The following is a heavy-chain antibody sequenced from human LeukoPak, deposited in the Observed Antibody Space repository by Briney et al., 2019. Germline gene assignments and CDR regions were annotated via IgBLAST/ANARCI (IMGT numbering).Heavy chain of an antibody. CDR3: ARESTISGIAVAHDAFDI. CDR2: INPNSGGT. CDR1: GYTFTAYY. J-gene: IGHJ3*02. D-gene: IGHD6-19*01. V-gene: IGHV1-2*02. Sequence: ASVKVSCKASGYTFTAYYIHWVRQAPGQGLEWMGWINPNSGGTNYAQKFQGRVTMTRDTSISTAYMELSRLRSDDTAVYYCARESTISGIAVAHDAFDIWGQGTMVTVS.